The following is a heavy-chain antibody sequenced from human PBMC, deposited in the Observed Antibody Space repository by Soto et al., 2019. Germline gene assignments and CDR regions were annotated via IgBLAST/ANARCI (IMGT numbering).Heavy chain of an antibody. D-gene: IGHD7-27*01. CDR1: GYTFTSYA. CDR3: ARAPRNWGFDF. V-gene: IGHV1-3*01. J-gene: IGHJ4*02. CDR2: INAGNGDT. Sequence: ASVKVSCKASGYTFTSYAMHWVRQAPGQRLEWMGWINAGNGDTGYAQKFQDRVTTTRNTAISTAYMELSSLTFEDTAIYSCARAPRNWGFDFWGLGTLVTVSS.